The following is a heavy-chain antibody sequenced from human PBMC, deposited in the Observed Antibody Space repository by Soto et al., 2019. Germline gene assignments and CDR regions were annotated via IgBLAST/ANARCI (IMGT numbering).Heavy chain of an antibody. CDR1: GASISGFY. D-gene: IGHD1-1*01. CDR3: VRDGTKTLRDWLDP. J-gene: IGHJ5*02. Sequence: SETLSLTCTVSGASISGFYWSWIRKSAGKGLEWIGRIYATGTTDYNPSLKSRVMMSVDTSKKQFSLRLRSVTAADTAVYYCVRDGTKTLRDWLDPWGQGISVTVSS. V-gene: IGHV4-4*07. CDR2: IYATGTT.